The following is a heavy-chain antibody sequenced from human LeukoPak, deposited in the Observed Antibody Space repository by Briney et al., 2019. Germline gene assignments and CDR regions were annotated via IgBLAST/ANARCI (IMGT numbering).Heavy chain of an antibody. CDR3: ARDLVATWDIVVVPTRFDP. D-gene: IGHD2-2*01. CDR1: GYTSTGYY. J-gene: IGHJ5*02. V-gene: IGHV1-2*02. Sequence: ASVKVSCKASGYTSTGYYMHWVRQAPEQGLEWMGWINPNSGGTNYAQKFQGRVTMTRDTSISTAYMELSRLRSDDTAVYYCARDLVATWDIVVVPTRFDPWGQGTLVTVSS. CDR2: INPNSGGT.